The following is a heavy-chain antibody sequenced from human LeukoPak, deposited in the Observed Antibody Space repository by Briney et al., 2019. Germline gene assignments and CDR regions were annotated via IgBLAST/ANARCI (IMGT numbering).Heavy chain of an antibody. CDR3: ARGGEQWLVTAYFDY. Sequence: GESPKISFKGSGYSFTSYWIGWVRQMPGKDLEWMGIIYPGDSDTRYSPSFQGQVTISADKSISTAYLQWNSLKASDTAMYYCARGGEQWLVTAYFDYWGQGTLVTVSS. D-gene: IGHD6-19*01. V-gene: IGHV5-51*01. CDR2: IYPGDSDT. J-gene: IGHJ4*02. CDR1: GYSFTSYW.